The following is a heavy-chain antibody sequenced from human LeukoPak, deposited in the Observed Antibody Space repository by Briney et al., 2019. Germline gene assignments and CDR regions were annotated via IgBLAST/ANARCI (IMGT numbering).Heavy chain of an antibody. J-gene: IGHJ4*02. CDR1: GFTFSSYE. V-gene: IGHV3-48*03. CDR3: ARDGVSAVYRPYYYDSSGQIGIFDY. CDR2: ISSSGSTI. D-gene: IGHD3-22*01. Sequence: GGSLRLSCAASGFTFSSYEMNWVRQAPGKGLEWVSYISSSGSTIYYADSVKGRFTISRDNAKNSLYLQMNSLRAEDTAVYYCARDGVSAVYRPYYYDSSGQIGIFDYWGQGTLVTVSS.